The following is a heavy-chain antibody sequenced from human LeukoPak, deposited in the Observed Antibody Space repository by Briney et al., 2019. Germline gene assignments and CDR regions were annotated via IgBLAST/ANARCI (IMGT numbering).Heavy chain of an antibody. V-gene: IGHV1-46*01. CDR2: IRPRDGDT. J-gene: IGHJ4*02. CDR1: GNTFTRFY. Sequence: ASVTVSCTASGNTFTRFYIHWVRQAPGQGLEWMGIIRPRDGDTNYAQNFRGRVTFTRDTSTSTLYMDLSSLSFEDTAIYYCATEQPASGGFEKWGQGTLVTVSS. CDR3: ATEQPASGGFEK. D-gene: IGHD2-2*01.